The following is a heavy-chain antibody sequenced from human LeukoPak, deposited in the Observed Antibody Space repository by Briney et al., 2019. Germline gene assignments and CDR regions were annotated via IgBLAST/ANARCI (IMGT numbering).Heavy chain of an antibody. V-gene: IGHV3-48*01. CDR3: ARDKLDYYDSSGYYFDY. CDR1: GFTFSSYS. J-gene: IGHJ4*02. CDR2: ITSTSSTI. Sequence: GGSLRLSCAASGFTFSSYSMNWVRQAPGKGLEWLSYITSTSSTIFYADSVKGRFTISRDNSKNTLYLQMNSLRSEDTAVYYCARDKLDYYDSSGYYFDYWGQGTLVTVSS. D-gene: IGHD3-22*01.